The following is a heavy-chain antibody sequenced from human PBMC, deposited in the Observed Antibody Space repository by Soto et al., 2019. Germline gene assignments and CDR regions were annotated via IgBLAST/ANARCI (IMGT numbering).Heavy chain of an antibody. V-gene: IGHV3-21*01. CDR3: DRWDGKVTTNSAFDY. J-gene: IGHJ4*02. Sequence: EVQLVESGGDLVKPGGSLRLSCAASGFTFSTYSMSWVRQAPGKGLEWVASINGRGNYIYYAESVKGRFTISRDNAKKSLYMKMDRMRAEDTDLSYCDRWDGKVTTNSAFDYWGLGALVTVSS. D-gene: IGHD1-1*01. CDR2: INGRGNYI. CDR1: GFTFSTYS.